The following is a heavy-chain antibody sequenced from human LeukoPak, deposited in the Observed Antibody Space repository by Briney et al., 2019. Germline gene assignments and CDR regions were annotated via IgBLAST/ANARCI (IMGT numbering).Heavy chain of an antibody. J-gene: IGHJ3*02. CDR2: IYYSGST. Sequence: SETLSLTCTVSGGSISSSSYYWGWIRQPPGKGLEWIGSIYYSGSTYYNPSLKSRVTISVDTSKNQFSLKLSSVTAADTAVYYCAREDGSGSYTDDAFDIWGQGTMVTVSS. CDR3: AREDGSGSYTDDAFDI. V-gene: IGHV4-39*07. D-gene: IGHD3-10*01. CDR1: GGSISSSSYY.